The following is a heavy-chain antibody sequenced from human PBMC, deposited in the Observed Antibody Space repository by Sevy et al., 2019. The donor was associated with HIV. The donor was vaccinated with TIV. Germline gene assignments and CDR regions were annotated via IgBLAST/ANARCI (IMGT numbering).Heavy chain of an antibody. D-gene: IGHD3-22*01. Sequence: GGSLRLYCAASGFTFSSYSMNWVRQAPGKGLEWVSSISSSSSYIYYADSVKGRFTISRDNAKNSLYLQMNSLRAEDTAVYYCARDRYYYDKPAFDIWGQGTMVTVSS. J-gene: IGHJ3*02. V-gene: IGHV3-21*01. CDR1: GFTFSSYS. CDR3: ARDRYYYDKPAFDI. CDR2: ISSSSSYI.